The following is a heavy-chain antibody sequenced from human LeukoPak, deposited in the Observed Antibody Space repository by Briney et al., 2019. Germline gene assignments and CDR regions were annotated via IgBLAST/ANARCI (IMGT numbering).Heavy chain of an antibody. D-gene: IGHD6-6*01. J-gene: IGHJ4*02. CDR2: IYPGDSDT. Sequence: GESLKISCKGSGYRFTSYWIGWVRQMPGKGLEWMGIIYPGDSDTRYSPSFQGQVTISADKSISTAYLQWSSLKASDTAMYYCARLKGGSSSSREFDYWGQGTLVTVSS. CDR1: GYRFTSYW. CDR3: ARLKGGSSSSREFDY. V-gene: IGHV5-51*01.